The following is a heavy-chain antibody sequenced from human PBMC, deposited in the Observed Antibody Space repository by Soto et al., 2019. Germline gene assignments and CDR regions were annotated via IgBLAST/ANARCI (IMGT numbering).Heavy chain of an antibody. CDR2: IYYNGRT. CDR3: ARDRSNSPDYFDY. J-gene: IGHJ4*02. CDR1: GDSISSDDYY. Sequence: PSETLSLTCTVSGDSISSDDYYWSWIRQPPGKGLEWIGYIYYNGRTDYNPSLKSRVIISIDTSKNQFSLNLNSVSAADTAVYYCARDRSNSPDYFDYWGQGTLVTVSS. D-gene: IGHD6-6*01. V-gene: IGHV4-30-4*01.